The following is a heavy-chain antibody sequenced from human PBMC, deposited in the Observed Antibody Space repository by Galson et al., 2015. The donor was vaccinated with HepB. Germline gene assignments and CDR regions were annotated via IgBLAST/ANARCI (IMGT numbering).Heavy chain of an antibody. V-gene: IGHV1-18*01. Sequence: SVKVSCKASGYTFTSYDINWVRQATGQGLEWVGWISAYNGNTNYAQKLQGRVTMTTDTSTSTAYMELRSLRSDDTAVYYCARDPSPSQLWSHFDYWGQGTLVTVSS. J-gene: IGHJ4*02. CDR2: ISAYNGNT. CDR1: GYTFTSYD. D-gene: IGHD5-18*01. CDR3: ARDPSPSQLWSHFDY.